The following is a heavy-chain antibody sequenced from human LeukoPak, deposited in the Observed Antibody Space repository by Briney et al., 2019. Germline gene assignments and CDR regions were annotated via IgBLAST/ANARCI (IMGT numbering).Heavy chain of an antibody. D-gene: IGHD5-18*01. Sequence: GGSLRLSCAASGFTFDDYAMTWVRQVPGKGLEWVSGIHWNGGRTGYADSVKGRFTISRDNAKNSLYLQMNSLRAEDTAVYYCARDYSYGFLNWGQGTLVTVSS. J-gene: IGHJ4*02. CDR2: IHWNGGRT. V-gene: IGHV3-20*04. CDR3: ARDYSYGFLN. CDR1: GFTFDDYA.